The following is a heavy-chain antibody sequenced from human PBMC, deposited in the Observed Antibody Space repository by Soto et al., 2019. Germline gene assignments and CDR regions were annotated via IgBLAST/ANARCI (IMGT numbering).Heavy chain of an antibody. CDR2: ISWNSGSI. CDR3: AKGQSYYYMDV. Sequence: EVQLVASGGGLVQPGSSLRLSCAASGFTFHDYAMHWGRQAPGKGLEWVSGISWNSGSIGYADSVKGRFTISSDNAKNSLYLQMNSQRAADTALYYCAKGQSYYYMDVWGKGTTVTVSS. J-gene: IGHJ6*03. CDR1: GFTFHDYA. V-gene: IGHV3-9*01.